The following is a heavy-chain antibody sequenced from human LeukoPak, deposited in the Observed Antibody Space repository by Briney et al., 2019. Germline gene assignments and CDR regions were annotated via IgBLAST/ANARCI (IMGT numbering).Heavy chain of an antibody. D-gene: IGHD3-3*01. CDR3: AKDNYDFWSVYCDY. CDR2: IRYDGSNK. CDR1: GFTFSSYG. V-gene: IGHV3-30*02. Sequence: GGSLRLSCAASGFTFSSYGMHWVRQAPGKGLEWVAFIRYDGSNKYYADSVKGRFTISRDNSKNTLYLQMNSLRAEDTAVYYCAKDNYDFWSVYCDYWGQGTLVTVSS. J-gene: IGHJ4*02.